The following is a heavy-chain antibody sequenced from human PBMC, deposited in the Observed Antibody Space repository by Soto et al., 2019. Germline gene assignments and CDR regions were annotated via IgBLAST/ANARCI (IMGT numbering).Heavy chain of an antibody. CDR3: AKFFVETGSNSGWPWSFHY. D-gene: IGHD6-25*01. Sequence: EVQLLESGGGLVQPGRSLRLSCAASGFTFSNYAMSWVRQAPGQGLDWVSAISGSGGTTYYADSVKGRFNISRDNSKNTLFLQMNGLRAEDAAVYYCAKFFVETGSNSGWPWSFHYWGQGTLVTVSS. V-gene: IGHV3-23*01. CDR2: ISGSGGTT. CDR1: GFTFSNYA. J-gene: IGHJ4*02.